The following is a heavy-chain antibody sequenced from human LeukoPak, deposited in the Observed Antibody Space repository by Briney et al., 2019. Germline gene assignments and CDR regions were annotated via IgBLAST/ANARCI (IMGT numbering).Heavy chain of an antibody. D-gene: IGHD6-19*01. CDR2: ISSSGSTI. CDR3: ATAVASSSGWYADY. J-gene: IGHJ4*02. V-gene: IGHV3-48*01. Sequence: GGSLRLSCAASGFTFSSYSMNWVRQAPGKGLEWISYISSSGSTINYADSVKGRFTVSRDNSKNTLYLQMNSLRPEDTAVYYCATAVASSSGWYADYWGQGTLVTVSS. CDR1: GFTFSSYS.